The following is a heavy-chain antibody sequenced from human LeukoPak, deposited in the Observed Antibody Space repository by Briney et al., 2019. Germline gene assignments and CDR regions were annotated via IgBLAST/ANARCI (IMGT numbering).Heavy chain of an antibody. CDR2: TYYRSKWYN. Sequence: SQTLLLTCAISGDSVPSNRAAWNWIRHSPSRPLEWLGRTYYRSKWYNDYAVSVKSRITINPDTSKNHFSLQLNSVTPEDTAVYYCARGYGYYFDYWGQGTLVTVSS. D-gene: IGHD5-18*01. CDR1: GDSVPSNRAA. CDR3: ARGYGYYFDY. J-gene: IGHJ4*02. V-gene: IGHV6-1*01.